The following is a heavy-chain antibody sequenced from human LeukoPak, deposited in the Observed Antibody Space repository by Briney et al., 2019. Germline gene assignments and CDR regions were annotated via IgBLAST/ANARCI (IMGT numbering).Heavy chain of an antibody. V-gene: IGHV5-51*01. Sequence: GESLRISCKGSGYIFSSYWIGWARQMPGKGLEWMGIIYPGGSDTRYSPPFQGQVTISADKSISTAYVQWNSLRASDTAMYCCARHQYYYDTRAYYIDYWGQGTLVTVSS. CDR2: IYPGGSDT. J-gene: IGHJ4*02. CDR3: ARHQYYYDTRAYYIDY. CDR1: GYIFSSYW. D-gene: IGHD3-22*01.